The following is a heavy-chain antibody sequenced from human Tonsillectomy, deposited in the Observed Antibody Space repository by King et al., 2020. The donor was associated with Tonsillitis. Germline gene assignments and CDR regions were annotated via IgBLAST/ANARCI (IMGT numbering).Heavy chain of an antibody. CDR2: ISAYNGNT. V-gene: IGHV1-18*01. CDR3: ARDTVTYYVILTGDRRVDY. Sequence: QLVQSGAEVKKPGASVKVSCKASGYTFTSYGISWVRQAPGQGLEWMGWISAYNGNTNYAQKLQGRVTMTTDTSTSTAYMELRSLRSEDTAVYYCARDTVTYYVILTGDRRVDYWGQGTLVTVSS. CDR1: GYTFTSYG. J-gene: IGHJ4*02. D-gene: IGHD3-9*01.